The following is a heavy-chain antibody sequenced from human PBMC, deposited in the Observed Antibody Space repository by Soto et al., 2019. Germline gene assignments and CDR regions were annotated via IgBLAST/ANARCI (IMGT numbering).Heavy chain of an antibody. J-gene: IGHJ6*02. CDR1: GFALSPYW. D-gene: IGHD4-4*01. CDR3: AKAVTFTAHYYYYGMDV. Sequence: EVHLVESGGNLVQPGGSLRLSCEASGFALSPYWMSWVRQAPGKGLEWVASINQDGSVKHYVDSVRGRFTISRDNAKNSLFLQMNSLRAEDTAVYYCAKAVTFTAHYYYYGMDVWGQGTTVTVSS. CDR2: INQDGSVK. V-gene: IGHV3-7*03.